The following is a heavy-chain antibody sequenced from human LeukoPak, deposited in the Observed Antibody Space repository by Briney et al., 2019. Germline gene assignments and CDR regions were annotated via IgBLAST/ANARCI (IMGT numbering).Heavy chain of an antibody. V-gene: IGHV4-34*01. CDR2: INHSRST. CDR1: GGSFSGYY. CDR3: ARGARLLWFGEFLDY. Sequence: SETLSLTCAVYGGSFSGYYWSWIRQRPGKGLEWIGEINHSRSTNYNPSLKSRVTISVDTSKNQFSLKLSSVTAADTAVYYCARGARLLWFGEFLDYWGQGTLVTVSS. D-gene: IGHD3-10*01. J-gene: IGHJ4*02.